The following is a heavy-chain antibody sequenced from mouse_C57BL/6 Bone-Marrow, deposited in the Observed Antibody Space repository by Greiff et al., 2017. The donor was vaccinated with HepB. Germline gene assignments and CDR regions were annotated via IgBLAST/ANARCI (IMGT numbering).Heavy chain of an antibody. V-gene: IGHV1-47*01. CDR1: GYTFTTYP. D-gene: IGHD1-1*01. CDR3: ARGFYYGSSHWYFDV. Sequence: VKLMESGAELVKPGASVKMSCKASGYTFTTYPIEWMKQNHGKSLEWIGNFHPYNDDTKYNEKFKGKATLTVEKSSSTVYLELSRLTSDDSAVYYCARGFYYGSSHWYFDVWGTGTTVTVSS. J-gene: IGHJ1*03. CDR2: FHPYNDDT.